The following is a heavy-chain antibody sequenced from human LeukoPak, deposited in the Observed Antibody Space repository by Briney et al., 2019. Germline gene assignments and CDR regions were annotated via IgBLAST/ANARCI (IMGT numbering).Heavy chain of an antibody. Sequence: GGSLRLSCAASGFTFSSYSMSWVRQAPGEGLDWVSAISGSGGSTYYADSVKGRFTICRDNSKTTLSLQMNSLRAEDTAVYYCAKDRITMIVVVNTFDYWGQGTLVTVSS. J-gene: IGHJ4*02. V-gene: IGHV3-23*01. D-gene: IGHD3-22*01. CDR1: GFTFSSYS. CDR2: ISGSGGST. CDR3: AKDRITMIVVVNTFDY.